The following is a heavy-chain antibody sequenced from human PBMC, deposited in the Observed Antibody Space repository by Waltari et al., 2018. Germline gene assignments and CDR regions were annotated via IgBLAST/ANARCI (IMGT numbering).Heavy chain of an antibody. CDR3: ARKWAYDSSGWESFDY. Sequence: QLQLQESGPGLVKPSETLSLTCTVSGGSISSSSYYWGWIRQPPGKGLEWIGSIYYSGSTYYNPSLKSRVTISVDTSKNQFSLKLSSVTAADTAVYYCARKWAYDSSGWESFDYWGQGTLVTVSS. V-gene: IGHV4-39*07. CDR1: GGSISSSSYY. D-gene: IGHD3-22*01. CDR2: IYYSGST. J-gene: IGHJ4*02.